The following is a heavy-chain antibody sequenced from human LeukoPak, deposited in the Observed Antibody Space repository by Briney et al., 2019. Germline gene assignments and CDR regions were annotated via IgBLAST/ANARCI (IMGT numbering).Heavy chain of an antibody. CDR3: ARGDWYSFDY. Sequence: GGSLRLSCAASGFIFSEYYMNWIRQAPGKGLEWVSYISSSGSSIHYADSVKGRFTISRDNAKNSLYLQMNSLRVEDTAVYYCARGDWYSFDYWGQGALVTVSS. D-gene: IGHD3-9*01. CDR1: GFIFSEYY. CDR2: ISSSGSSI. J-gene: IGHJ4*02. V-gene: IGHV3-11*01.